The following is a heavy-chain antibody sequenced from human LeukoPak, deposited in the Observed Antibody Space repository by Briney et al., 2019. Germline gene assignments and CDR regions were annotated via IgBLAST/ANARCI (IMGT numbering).Heavy chain of an antibody. J-gene: IGHJ4*02. D-gene: IGHD3-3*01. CDR3: ASGGYDFWSGCAGLALDY. V-gene: IGHV1-69*05. CDR2: IIPIFGTA. CDR1: GGTFRSYA. Sequence: SVKVSCKASGGTFRSYAISWVRQAPGQGLEWMGGIIPIFGTANYAQKFQGRVTITTDESTSTAYMELSSLRSEDTAVYCCASGGYDFWSGCAGLALDYWGQGTLVTVSS.